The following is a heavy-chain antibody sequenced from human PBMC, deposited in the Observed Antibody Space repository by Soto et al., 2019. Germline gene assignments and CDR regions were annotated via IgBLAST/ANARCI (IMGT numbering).Heavy chain of an antibody. D-gene: IGHD2-15*01. Sequence: VSVKVSWKASGYTFTSYGISWVRQAPGQGLEWMGWISAYNGNTNYAQKLQGRVTMTTDTSTSTAYMELRSLRSDDTGVYYCARGYCSGGSCFEYFQHWGQGTLVSVSS. CDR1: GYTFTSYG. CDR3: ARGYCSGGSCFEYFQH. J-gene: IGHJ1*01. CDR2: ISAYNGNT. V-gene: IGHV1-18*01.